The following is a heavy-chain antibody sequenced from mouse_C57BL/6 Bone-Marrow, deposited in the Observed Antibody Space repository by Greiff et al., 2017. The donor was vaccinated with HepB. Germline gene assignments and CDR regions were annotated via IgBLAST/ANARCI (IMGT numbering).Heavy chain of an antibody. CDR2: IDPETGGT. CDR1: GYTFTDYE. CDR3: TREENYYSNPFAY. V-gene: IGHV1-15*01. Sequence: VKLMESGAELVRPGASVTLSCKASGYTFTDYEMHWVKQTPVHGLEWIGAIDPETGGTAYNQKFKGKAILTADKSSSTAYMELRSLTSEDSAVYDCTREENYYSNPFAYWGQGTLVTVSA. D-gene: IGHD2-5*01. J-gene: IGHJ3*01.